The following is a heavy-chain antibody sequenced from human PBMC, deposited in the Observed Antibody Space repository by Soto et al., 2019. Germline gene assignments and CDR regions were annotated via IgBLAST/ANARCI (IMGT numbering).Heavy chain of an antibody. CDR3: ARAVVVPAARTPYYYYGMDV. V-gene: IGHV1-8*01. J-gene: IGHJ6*02. CDR1: GYTFTSYD. Sequence: ASVKVSCKASGYTFTSYDINWVRQATGQGLEGMGWMNPNSGNTGYAQKFQGRVTMTRNTSISTAYMELSSLRSEDTAVYYCARAVVVPAARTPYYYYGMDVWGQGTTVTVSS. CDR2: MNPNSGNT. D-gene: IGHD2-2*01.